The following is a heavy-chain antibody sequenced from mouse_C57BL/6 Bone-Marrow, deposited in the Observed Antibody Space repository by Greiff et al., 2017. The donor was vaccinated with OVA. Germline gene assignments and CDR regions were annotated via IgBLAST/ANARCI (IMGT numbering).Heavy chain of an antibody. CDR3: ARHNLLLRHLDY. D-gene: IGHD1-1*01. V-gene: IGHV5-6*01. CDR2: ISSGGSYT. CDR1: GFTFSSYG. J-gene: IGHJ2*01. Sequence: EVMLVESGGDLVKPGGSLKLSCAASGFTFSSYGMSWVRQTPDQRLEWVATISSGGSYTYYPDSVKGRFTISRDNAKNTLYLQKSSLKSEDTAMYDCARHNLLLRHLDYWGQGTTLTVSS.